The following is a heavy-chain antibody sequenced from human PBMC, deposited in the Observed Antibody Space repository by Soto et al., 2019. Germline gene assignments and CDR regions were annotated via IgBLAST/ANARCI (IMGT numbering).Heavy chain of an antibody. D-gene: IGHD6-19*01. CDR3: AKGGRQWLVTSDFNY. CDR2: VSHDGRNT. V-gene: IGHV3-30*18. J-gene: IGHJ4*02. CDR1: GFTFSDYA. Sequence: PGGSLRLSCAASGFTFSDYAMHWVRQAPGKGLEWVAVVSHDGRNTHYAESVKGRFTISRDSSKKKVSLEMTSLRAEDTAVYYCAKGGRQWLVTSDFNYWGQGALVTVSS.